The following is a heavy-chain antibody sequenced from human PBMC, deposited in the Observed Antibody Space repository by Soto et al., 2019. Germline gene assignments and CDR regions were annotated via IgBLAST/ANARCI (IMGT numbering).Heavy chain of an antibody. CDR2: ISYDGSNK. Sequence: GGSLRLSCAASGFTFSSYGMHWVRQAPGKGLEWVAVISYDGSNKYYADSVKGRFTISRDNSKNTLYLQMNSLRAEDTAVYYCARVPYYYDSSGSGDAFDIWGQGTMVTVSS. CDR1: GFTFSSYG. J-gene: IGHJ3*02. D-gene: IGHD3-22*01. CDR3: ARVPYYYDSSGSGDAFDI. V-gene: IGHV3-30*03.